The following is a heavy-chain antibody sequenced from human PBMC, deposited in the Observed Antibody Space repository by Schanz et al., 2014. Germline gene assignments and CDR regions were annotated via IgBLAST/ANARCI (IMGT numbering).Heavy chain of an antibody. D-gene: IGHD6-19*01. V-gene: IGHV3-48*04. Sequence: VQLVESGGGLVQPGGSLRLSCTASGFTFSSYSMNWVRQAPGKGLEWLSYISDSGTYTNYADSVKGRFTISRDNAKSSLYLQMNSLRVEDTAVYYCAASSGWHPSTDYWGQGTLVTVSS. CDR2: ISDSGTYT. J-gene: IGHJ4*02. CDR1: GFTFSSYS. CDR3: AASSGWHPSTDY.